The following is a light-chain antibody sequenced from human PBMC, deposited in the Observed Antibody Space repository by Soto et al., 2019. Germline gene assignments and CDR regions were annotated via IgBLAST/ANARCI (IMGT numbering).Light chain of an antibody. CDR2: DAS. V-gene: IGKV3D-20*02. CDR3: QQRSNWPIT. Sequence: VLTQSPGTLSLYQGERATLSCRASQSVSSNYLAWYQQKPGQAPRLLVFDASDRPTDIPVRFSGSGSGTDFALTISSLEPEDFAVYYCQQRSNWPITFGQGTRLEIK. CDR1: QSVSSNY. J-gene: IGKJ5*01.